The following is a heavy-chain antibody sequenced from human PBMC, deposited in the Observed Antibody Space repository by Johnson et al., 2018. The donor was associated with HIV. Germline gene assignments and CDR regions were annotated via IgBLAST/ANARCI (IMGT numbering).Heavy chain of an antibody. CDR2: LYSGGDI. D-gene: IGHD2-21*02. CDR1: GLTISDNY. J-gene: IGHJ3*02. Sequence: VQLVESGGGLVQRGGSLRLSCAASGLTISDNYMSWVRQAPGKGLEWVAVLYSGGDIYYADSVKGRFIIPRDNSKSTLYLQLNSLRAEDTGIYYCARGGGAYCGGDCLRTFDIWGQGTMVTVSP. V-gene: IGHV3-66*01. CDR3: ARGGGAYCGGDCLRTFDI.